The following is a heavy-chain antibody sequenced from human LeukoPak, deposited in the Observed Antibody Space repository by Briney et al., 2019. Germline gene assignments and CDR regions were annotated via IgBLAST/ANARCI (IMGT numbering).Heavy chain of an antibody. CDR1: AGSISSSSYY. V-gene: IGHV4-39*01. CDR2: IYYSGST. Sequence: SETLSLSCTVSAGSISSSSYYWGWIRQPPGKGLEWIGSIYYSGSTYYNPSLKSRVTISVDTSKNQFSLKLSSVTAADTAVYYCATSLPDAGVVTANTFDYWGQGTLVTVSS. D-gene: IGHD2-21*02. CDR3: ATSLPDAGVVTANTFDY. J-gene: IGHJ4*02.